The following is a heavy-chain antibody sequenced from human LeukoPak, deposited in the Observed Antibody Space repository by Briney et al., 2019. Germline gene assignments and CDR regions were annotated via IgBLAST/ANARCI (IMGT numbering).Heavy chain of an antibody. V-gene: IGHV4-59*01. J-gene: IGHJ3*02. D-gene: IGHD1-1*01. CDR3: ARTTGTTTPPHFDI. CDR2: IYYSGST. CDR1: GGSISSYY. Sequence: PSETLSLTCTVSGGSISSYYWSWIRQPPGKGLEWIGYIYYSGSTNYNPSLKSRVTISVDTSKNQFSLKLSSVTAADTAVYYCARTTGTTTPPHFDIWGQGTMVTVSS.